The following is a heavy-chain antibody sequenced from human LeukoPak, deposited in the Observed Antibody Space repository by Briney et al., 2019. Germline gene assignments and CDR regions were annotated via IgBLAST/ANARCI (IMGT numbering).Heavy chain of an antibody. J-gene: IGHJ4*02. CDR3: ARLDKGINAAHFDY. V-gene: IGHV4-4*07. Sequence: SETLSLTCTVSGGSIGSYYWSWIWQPAGKGLEWIGRIYTSGSTNYNPSLKSRVTMSVDTSKNQFSLKLSSVTAADTAVYYCARLDKGINAAHFDYWGQGTLVTVSS. D-gene: IGHD3-22*01. CDR1: GGSIGSYY. CDR2: IYTSGST.